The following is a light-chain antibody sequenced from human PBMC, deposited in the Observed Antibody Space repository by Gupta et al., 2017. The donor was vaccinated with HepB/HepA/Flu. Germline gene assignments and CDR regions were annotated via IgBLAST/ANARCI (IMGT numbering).Light chain of an antibody. CDR1: SSDVGGSKY. J-gene: IGLJ3*02. CDR2: DVS. Sequence: QSALTQPRSVSGFPGQSVTTACTRSSSDVGGSKYVSWYQQYPGKAPKLMIYDVSERLSGVPDRFSGSKSGNTASLTISGLQAEDEAEYHCSAYAGTHTVVFGGGTKLTVL. V-gene: IGLV2-11*01. CDR3: SAYAGTHTVV.